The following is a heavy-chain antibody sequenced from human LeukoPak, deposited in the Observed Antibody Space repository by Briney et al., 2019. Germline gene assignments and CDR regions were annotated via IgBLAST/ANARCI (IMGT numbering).Heavy chain of an antibody. J-gene: IGHJ4*02. CDR2: INSDGSST. CDR3: ARVLHDVAVAGTTSGY. V-gene: IGHV3-74*01. Sequence: GGSLRLSCAASGFTFSSYWMHWVRQAPGKGLVWVSRINSDGSSTSYADSVKGRFTISRDNAKNTLYLQMNSLRAEDTAVYYCARVLHDVAVAGTTSGYWGQGTPVTVSS. D-gene: IGHD6-19*01. CDR1: GFTFSSYW.